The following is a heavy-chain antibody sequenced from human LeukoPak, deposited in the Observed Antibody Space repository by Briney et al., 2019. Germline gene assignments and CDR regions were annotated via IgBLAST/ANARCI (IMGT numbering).Heavy chain of an antibody. CDR2: ICPDGTGI. CDR3: VRDFRSADY. J-gene: IGHJ4*02. V-gene: IGHV3-74*01. Sequence: PGVSLRLSCAASGFIFSFYCMHWVRQAPGKGPMWVSRICPDGTGISYADSVKVRFTTSRDNAKNTVYLQMNSLREEDTAVYYCVRDFRSADYWGQGTLVTVSS. CDR1: GFIFSFYC.